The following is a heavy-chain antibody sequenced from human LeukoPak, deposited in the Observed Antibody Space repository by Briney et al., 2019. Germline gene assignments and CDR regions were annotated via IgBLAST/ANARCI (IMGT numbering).Heavy chain of an antibody. CDR2: INTNTGNP. Sequence: ASVKVSCKASGYTFTTYGIIWVRQAPGQGLEWMGWINTNTGNPTYAQGFTGRFVFSLDTSVSTAYLQISSLKAEDTAVYYCAREYDSSGYNYWGQGTLVTVSS. CDR3: AREYDSSGYNY. CDR1: GYTFTTYG. V-gene: IGHV7-4-1*02. J-gene: IGHJ4*02. D-gene: IGHD3-22*01.